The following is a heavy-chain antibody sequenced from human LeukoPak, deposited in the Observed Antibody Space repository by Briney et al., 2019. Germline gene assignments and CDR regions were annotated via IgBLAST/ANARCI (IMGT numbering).Heavy chain of an antibody. V-gene: IGHV4-59*01. CDR3: ARKNDFDI. D-gene: IGHD2/OR15-2a*01. Sequence: PSETLSLTCTVSGGSISSDHWNWIRQPPGKGLEWIGCIYYSGSTYYNPSLKSRVTISVDMSKSQFSLRLTSVTAADTAVYYCARKNDFDIWGQGTLVTVSS. J-gene: IGHJ3*02. CDR2: IYYSGST. CDR1: GGSISSDH.